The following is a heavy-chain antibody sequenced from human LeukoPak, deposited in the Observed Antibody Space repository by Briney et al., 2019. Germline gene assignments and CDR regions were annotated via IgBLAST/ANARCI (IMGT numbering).Heavy chain of an antibody. J-gene: IGHJ6*03. Sequence: GGSLRLSCAASGFTFSIYWMHWVRQAPGKGLVWVSRINSDGSSTSYADSVKGRFTISRDNAKNTLYLQMNSLRAEDTAVYYCARGSRLTIFGVVTIPYYYYYMDVWGKGTTVTVSS. V-gene: IGHV3-74*01. D-gene: IGHD3-3*01. CDR1: GFTFSIYW. CDR2: INSDGSST. CDR3: ARGSRLTIFGVVTIPYYYYYMDV.